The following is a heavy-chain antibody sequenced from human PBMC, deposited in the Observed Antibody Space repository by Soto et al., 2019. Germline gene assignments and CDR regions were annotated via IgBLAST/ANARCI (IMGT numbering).Heavy chain of an antibody. CDR3: ASFRGIVATIRRFDY. D-gene: IGHD5-12*01. CDR2: INHSGST. J-gene: IGHJ4*02. Sequence: QVQLQQWGAGLLKPSETLSLTCAVYGGSFSGYYWSWIRQPPGKGLEWIGEINHSGSTNYNPSLKSRVTIAVDPSKNQFSLELSSVTAADTAVYYCASFRGIVATIRRFDYWGQGTLVTVSS. V-gene: IGHV4-34*01. CDR1: GGSFSGYY.